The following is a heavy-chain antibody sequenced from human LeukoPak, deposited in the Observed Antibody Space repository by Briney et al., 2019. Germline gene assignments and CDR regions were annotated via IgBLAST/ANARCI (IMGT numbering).Heavy chain of an antibody. CDR3: ATSRGDH. CDR1: GFSFTGYW. CDR2: IKQDGSEK. J-gene: IGHJ4*02. Sequence: GGSLRLSCAASGFSFTGYWMSWVRQAPGKGLEWMANIKQDGSEKYYVDSVRGRFTISRDNVKNSLFLQMNTLTAEDTAVYYCATSRGDHWGQGTLVTVSS. D-gene: IGHD3-10*01. V-gene: IGHV3-7*03.